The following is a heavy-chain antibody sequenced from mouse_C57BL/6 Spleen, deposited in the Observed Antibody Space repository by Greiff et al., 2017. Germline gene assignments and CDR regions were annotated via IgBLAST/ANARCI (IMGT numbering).Heavy chain of an antibody. J-gene: IGHJ4*01. V-gene: IGHV5-4*01. CDR2: ISDGGSYT. Sequence: EVQLVESGGGLVKPGGSLKLSCAASGFTFSSYAMSWVRQTPEKRLEWVATISDGGSYTYYPDNVKGRFTISRDNAKNNRYLQMSHLKSEDTAMYYCARSYYSNYGAMDYWGQGTSVTGSS. D-gene: IGHD2-5*01. CDR1: GFTFSSYA. CDR3: ARSYYSNYGAMDY.